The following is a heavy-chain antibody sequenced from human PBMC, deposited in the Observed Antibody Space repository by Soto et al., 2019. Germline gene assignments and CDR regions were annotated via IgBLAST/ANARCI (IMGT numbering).Heavy chain of an antibody. Sequence: GGSLRLSCAASGFTFSSYAMHWVRQAPGKGLEWVAVISYDGSNKYYADSVKGRFTISRDNSKNTLYLQMNSLRAEDTAVYYCARDQSITMSAGALDYYYGMDVWGQGTTVTVSS. V-gene: IGHV3-30-3*01. CDR3: ARDQSITMSAGALDYYYGMDV. CDR2: ISYDGSNK. J-gene: IGHJ6*02. CDR1: GFTFSSYA. D-gene: IGHD3-22*01.